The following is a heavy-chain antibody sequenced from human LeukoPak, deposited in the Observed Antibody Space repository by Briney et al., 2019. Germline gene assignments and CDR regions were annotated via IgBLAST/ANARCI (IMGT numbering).Heavy chain of an antibody. CDR3: ARLHYYDSSGNYYGANWFDS. D-gene: IGHD3-22*01. CDR1: GGSIGSSGYY. J-gene: IGHJ5*01. V-gene: IGHV4-39*01. Sequence: PSETLSLTCTVSGGSIGSSGYYWAWIRQPPGKGLEWIGSIYFSGSTYYNPSLKSRVTISVDTSKNQFSLQLSSVTAADTAVFFCARLHYYDSSGNYYGANWFDSWGQGTLVTVSS. CDR2: IYFSGST.